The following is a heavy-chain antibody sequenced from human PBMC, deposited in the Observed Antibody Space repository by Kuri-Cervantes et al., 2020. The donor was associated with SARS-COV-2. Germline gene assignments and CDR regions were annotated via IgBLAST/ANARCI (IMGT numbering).Heavy chain of an antibody. CDR3: AMVRGVINATDY. V-gene: IGHV1-69*06. J-gene: IGHJ4*02. D-gene: IGHD3-10*01. CDR1: GFTFSSYA. Sequence: TCAASGFTFSSYAISWVRQAPGQGLEWMGGIIPIFGTANYAQKFQGRVTITADKSTSTAYMELSSLRSEDTAVYYCAMVRGVINATDYWGQGTLVTVSS. CDR2: IIPIFGTA.